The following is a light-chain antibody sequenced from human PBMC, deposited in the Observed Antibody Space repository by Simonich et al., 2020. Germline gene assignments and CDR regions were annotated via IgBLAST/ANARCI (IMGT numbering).Light chain of an antibody. Sequence: SALTQPASVSGSPGQSITISCTGTSSDVGSYNLFSWYQQHPGKAPKLLIYEGSKRPSGVSNRFSGSKSGNTASLTISGLQAEDEADYYCSSYTSSSSVVFGGGTKLTVL. V-gene: IGLV2-14*02. CDR1: SSDVGSYNL. CDR2: EGS. J-gene: IGLJ2*01. CDR3: SSYTSSSSVV.